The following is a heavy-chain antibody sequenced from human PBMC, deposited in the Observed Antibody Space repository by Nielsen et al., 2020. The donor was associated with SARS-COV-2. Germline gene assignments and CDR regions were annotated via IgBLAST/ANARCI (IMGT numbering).Heavy chain of an antibody. Sequence: GESLKISCAASGFTFSSYAMHWVRQAPGKGLEWVAVISYDGSNKYYADSVKGRFTISRDNSKNTLYLQMNSLRAEDTAVYYCAKDSGGAHNYFDYWGQGTLVTVSS. J-gene: IGHJ4*02. CDR3: AKDSGGAHNYFDY. V-gene: IGHV3-30*04. CDR2: ISYDGSNK. D-gene: IGHD3-16*01. CDR1: GFTFSSYA.